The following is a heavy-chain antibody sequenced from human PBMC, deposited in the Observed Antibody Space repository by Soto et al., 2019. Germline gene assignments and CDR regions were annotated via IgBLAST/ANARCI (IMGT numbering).Heavy chain of an antibody. D-gene: IGHD3-9*01. CDR3: AKAQNYDILTGPDY. J-gene: IGHJ4*02. CDR2: ISWNSGSI. CDR1: GFTFDDYA. Sequence: GGSLRLSCAASGFTFDDYAMHWVRQAPGKGLEWVSGISWNSGSIGYADSVKGRFTISRDNAKNSLYLQMNSLRAEDTALYYCAKAQNYDILTGPDYWGQGTLVTVSS. V-gene: IGHV3-9*01.